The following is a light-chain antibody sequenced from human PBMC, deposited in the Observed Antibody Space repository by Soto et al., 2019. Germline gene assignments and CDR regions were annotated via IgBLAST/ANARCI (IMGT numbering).Light chain of an antibody. CDR2: NDD. CDR1: NIGSKS. CDR3: QVYYSSDHLYV. V-gene: IGLV3-21*04. J-gene: IGLJ1*01. Sequence: SSELTQPPSVSVAPGKTARITCGNNNIGSKSVHWYQQKPGQAPVLVIYNDDDRPSGIPERFSGSNSGNTATLTISRVEDGDEADYYCQVYYSSDHLYVFGSGTKLTVL.